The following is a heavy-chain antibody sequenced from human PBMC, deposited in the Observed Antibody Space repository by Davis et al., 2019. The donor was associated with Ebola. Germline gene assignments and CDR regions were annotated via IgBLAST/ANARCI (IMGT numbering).Heavy chain of an antibody. CDR1: GGTFSSYA. D-gene: IGHD3-10*01. CDR3: ARRAQHPRRAWFDP. CDR2: IIPIFGTA. Sequence: AASVKVSCKASGGTFSSYAISWVRQAPGQGLEWMGGIIPIFGTANYAQKFQGRVTITADESTSTAYMELSSLRSEDTAVYYCARRAQHPRRAWFDPWGQGTLVTVSS. J-gene: IGHJ5*02. V-gene: IGHV1-69*13.